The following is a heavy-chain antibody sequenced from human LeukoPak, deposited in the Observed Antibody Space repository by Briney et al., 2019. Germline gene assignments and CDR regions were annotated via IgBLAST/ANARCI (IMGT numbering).Heavy chain of an antibody. CDR3: AELGITMIGGV. CDR1: GFSFTFYS. J-gene: IGHJ6*04. D-gene: IGHD3-10*02. V-gene: IGHV3-48*04. Sequence: PGGSLRLSCAASGFSFTFYSMNWVRQAPGKGLEWVSYTSSSGSTIYYADSVKGRFTISRDNAKNSLYLQMNSLRAEDTAVYYCAELGITMIGGVWGKGTTVTISS. CDR2: TSSSGSTI.